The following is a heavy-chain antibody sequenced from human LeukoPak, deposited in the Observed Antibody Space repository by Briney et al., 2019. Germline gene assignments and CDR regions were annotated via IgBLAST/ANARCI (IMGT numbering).Heavy chain of an antibody. Sequence: GGSLRLSCAASGFTFSSYAMHWVRQAPGKGLEWVAVISYDGSNKYYADSVKGRFTISRDNSKNTLYLQMNSLRAEDTAVYYCARDYGSRRFDPWGQGTLVTVPS. CDR1: GFTFSSYA. CDR2: ISYDGSNK. V-gene: IGHV3-30*04. J-gene: IGHJ5*02. CDR3: ARDYGSRRFDP. D-gene: IGHD1-26*01.